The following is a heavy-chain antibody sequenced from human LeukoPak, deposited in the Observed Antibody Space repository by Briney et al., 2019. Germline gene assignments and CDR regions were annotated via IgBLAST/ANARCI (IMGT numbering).Heavy chain of an antibody. V-gene: IGHV3-23*01. CDR1: GFSLGTYD. J-gene: IGHJ4*02. CDR3: ARDVGDY. CDR2: ISRSGGST. D-gene: IGHD1-26*01. Sequence: GGSLRLSCAASGFSLGTYDMYWVRQAPGKGLECVSSISRSGGSTYYADSVKGRFTISRDNSKNSLYLQMNSLRAEDTAVYYCARDVGDYWGQGTLVTVSS.